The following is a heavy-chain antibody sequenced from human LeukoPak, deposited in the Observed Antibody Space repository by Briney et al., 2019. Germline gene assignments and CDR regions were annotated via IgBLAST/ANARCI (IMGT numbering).Heavy chain of an antibody. CDR1: AGSISSYY. D-gene: IGHD2-2*01. Sequence: SETLSLTCTVSAGSISSYYWSWIRQPPGKGLEWIGSIYYSGSTYYNPSLKSRVTISVDTSKNQFSLKLSSVTAADTAVYYCARHHRLLAAVMDYYYYYMDVWGKGTTVTISS. V-gene: IGHV4-39*01. CDR3: ARHHRLLAAVMDYYYYYMDV. CDR2: IYYSGST. J-gene: IGHJ6*03.